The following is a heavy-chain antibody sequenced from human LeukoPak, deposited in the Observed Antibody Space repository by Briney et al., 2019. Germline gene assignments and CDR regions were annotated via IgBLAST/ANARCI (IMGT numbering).Heavy chain of an antibody. Sequence: SVKVSCKASGGTFSSYAISWVRQAAGQGLDWMVVIIPIFGTANYAQKFQGRVTITTDESTSTAYMELSSLRSEDTAVYYCARSHPAAAGDAFDIWGQGTMVTVSS. CDR2: IIPIFGTA. CDR3: ARSHPAAAGDAFDI. V-gene: IGHV1-69*05. D-gene: IGHD2-2*01. CDR1: GGTFSSYA. J-gene: IGHJ3*02.